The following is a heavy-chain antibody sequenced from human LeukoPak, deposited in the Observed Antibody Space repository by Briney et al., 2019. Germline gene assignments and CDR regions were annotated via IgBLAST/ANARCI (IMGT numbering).Heavy chain of an antibody. D-gene: IGHD2-8*01. CDR1: GFTFSSYA. CDR2: ISYDGSNK. V-gene: IGHV3-30-3*01. J-gene: IGHJ4*02. Sequence: GGSLRLSCAASGFTFSSYAMHWVRQAPGKGLEWVAVISYDGSNKYYADSVKGRFTISRDNSKNTLYLQMNSLRAEDTAVYYCARESHTKYFDYWGQGTLVTVSS. CDR3: ARESHTKYFDY.